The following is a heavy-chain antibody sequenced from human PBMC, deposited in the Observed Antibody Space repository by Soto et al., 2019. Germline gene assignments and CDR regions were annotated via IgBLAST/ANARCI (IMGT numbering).Heavy chain of an antibody. Sequence: EVQLVESGGGLVQPGGSLRLSCAASEFTFSPYWMSWVRQAPGKGLEWVAIIKDDGGDEHYLGAVRGRFTISRDNAKKALYLAMNSLRVEDTAMYDCAGGSGWISDSWGQGTRVTVSS. CDR2: IKDDGGDE. V-gene: IGHV3-7*05. D-gene: IGHD6-19*01. CDR1: EFTFSPYW. CDR3: AGGSGWISDS. J-gene: IGHJ4*02.